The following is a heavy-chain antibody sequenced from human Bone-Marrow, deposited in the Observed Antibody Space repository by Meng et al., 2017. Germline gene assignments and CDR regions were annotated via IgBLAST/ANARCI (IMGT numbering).Heavy chain of an antibody. CDR2: IWYDGSKK. V-gene: IGHV3-33*01. J-gene: IGHJ4*02. CDR1: GFTFSSYG. CDR3: ARDLGGNSDLPDY. D-gene: IGHD4-23*01. Sequence: QVQLVESGGGVVQPGRSLRLSCEASGFTFSSYGMQWVRQAPGKGLEWVAVIWYDGSKKYYADSVKGRFTISRDNAKNTLYLQMNSLRAEDTAVYYCARDLGGNSDLPDYWGQGTLVTVSS.